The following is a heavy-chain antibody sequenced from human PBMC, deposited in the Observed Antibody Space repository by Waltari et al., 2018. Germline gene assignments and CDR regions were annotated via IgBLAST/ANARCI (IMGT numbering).Heavy chain of an antibody. CDR2: IYHSGST. J-gene: IGHJ4*02. D-gene: IGHD6-6*01. CDR1: GYSISSGYY. Sequence: QVQLQESGPGLVKPSETLSLTCTVSGYSISSGYYWGWIRQPPGKGLEWIGSIYHSGSTYYNPSLKSRVTISVDTSKNQFSLKLSSVTAADTAVYYCVRALGSSPGRTFDYWGQGTLVTVSS. CDR3: VRALGSSPGRTFDY. V-gene: IGHV4-38-2*02.